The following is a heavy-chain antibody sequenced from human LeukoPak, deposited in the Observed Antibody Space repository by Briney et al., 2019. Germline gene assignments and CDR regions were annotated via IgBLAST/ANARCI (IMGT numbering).Heavy chain of an antibody. CDR2: MNPNSGNT. CDR3: ARGILRQQLVHTY. CDR1: GYTFTSYD. Sequence: ASVKVSCKASGYTFTSYDINWVRQATGQGLEWMGWMNPNSGNTSYAQKFQGRVTMTRNTSISTAYMELSSLRSEDTAVYYCARGILRQQLVHTYWGQGTLVTVSS. V-gene: IGHV1-8*01. D-gene: IGHD6-13*01. J-gene: IGHJ4*02.